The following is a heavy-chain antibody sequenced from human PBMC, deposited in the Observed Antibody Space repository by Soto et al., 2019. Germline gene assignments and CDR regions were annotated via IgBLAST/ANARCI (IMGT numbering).Heavy chain of an antibody. CDR2: IWYDGSNK. Sequence: QVQLVESGGGVVQPGRSLRLSCAASGFTFSSYGMHWVRQAPGKGLEWVAVIWYDGSNKYYADSVKGRFTISRDNSKNTLYLQMNSLRAEDTAVYYCAKDLPYDYVWGSYRRGLDYWGQGTLVTVSS. D-gene: IGHD3-16*02. J-gene: IGHJ4*02. CDR3: AKDLPYDYVWGSYRRGLDY. V-gene: IGHV3-33*06. CDR1: GFTFSSYG.